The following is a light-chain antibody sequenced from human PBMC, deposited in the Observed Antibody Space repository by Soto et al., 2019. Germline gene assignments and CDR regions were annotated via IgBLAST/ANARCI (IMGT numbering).Light chain of an antibody. CDR2: DTS. CDR1: QNFPSSY. J-gene: IGKJ1*01. CDR3: QQYGSSPGT. Sequence: EIVLTQSPGTLSLSPGERATLSCRASQNFPSSYLAWYQQKPGQAPSLLLYDTSRRAAGVPDRFSGSGSGTDFALTISRLEPEDFAVYFCQQYGSSPGTFGQGTKVEI. V-gene: IGKV3-20*01.